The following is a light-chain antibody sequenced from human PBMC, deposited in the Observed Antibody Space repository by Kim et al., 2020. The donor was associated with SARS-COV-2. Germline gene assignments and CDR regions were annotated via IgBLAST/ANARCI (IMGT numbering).Light chain of an antibody. Sequence: SYELTQPPSVSVAPGKTASISCEGDNIGSKGVHWCQQKPGQAPVLVIYYDSDRPSGIPERFSGSKSGNTATLTINRVEAGDEADYFCQVWDVGHPVFGRGTQLTVL. J-gene: IGLJ7*01. CDR2: YDS. V-gene: IGLV3-21*04. CDR3: QVWDVGHPV. CDR1: NIGSKG.